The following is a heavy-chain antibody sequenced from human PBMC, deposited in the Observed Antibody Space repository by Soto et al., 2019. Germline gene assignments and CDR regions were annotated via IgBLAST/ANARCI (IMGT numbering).Heavy chain of an antibody. CDR1: RYTFTGYY. D-gene: IGHD3-22*01. V-gene: IGHV1-2*02. Sequence: ASVKVCCKASRYTFTGYYMHWVRQAPGQGLEWMGWINPNSGGTNYAQKFQCRVTITRDTSISTAYMELSSLRSEDTAVYYCARSEYYYDSSGYPGPQDYYYYGMDVWGQGTTVTVSS. CDR3: ARSEYYYDSSGYPGPQDYYYYGMDV. CDR2: INPNSGGT. J-gene: IGHJ6*02.